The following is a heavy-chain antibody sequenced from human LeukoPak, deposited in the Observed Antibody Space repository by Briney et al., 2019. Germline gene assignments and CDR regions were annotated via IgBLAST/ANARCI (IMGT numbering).Heavy chain of an antibody. J-gene: IGHJ6*03. CDR3: AKTSWYEGDSDYYYYYMDV. Sequence: GGSLRLSCVASGFTFTGHSMHWVRQAPGKGLEWVAVVSYDEKTIFYADSLKGRFTVSRDNSKNTVYLQMNSLRAEDTAVYYCAKTSWYEGDSDYYYYYMDVWGKGTTVTISS. CDR2: VSYDEKTI. CDR1: GFTFTGHS. D-gene: IGHD6-13*01. V-gene: IGHV3-30-3*02.